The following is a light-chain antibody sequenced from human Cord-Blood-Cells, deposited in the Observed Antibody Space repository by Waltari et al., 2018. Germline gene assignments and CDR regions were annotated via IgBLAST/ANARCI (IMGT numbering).Light chain of an antibody. CDR3: QQLNSYS. CDR2: AAS. J-gene: IGKJ5*01. CDR1: QGISSY. V-gene: IGKV1-9*01. Sequence: DIQLTQSPSFLSASVGDRVTITCRASQGISSYLAWYQQKPGKAPKLLIYAASTLQSGVPSRFSGSGSGTEFTLTISSLQPEDFVTYYCQQLNSYSFGQGTRLEIK.